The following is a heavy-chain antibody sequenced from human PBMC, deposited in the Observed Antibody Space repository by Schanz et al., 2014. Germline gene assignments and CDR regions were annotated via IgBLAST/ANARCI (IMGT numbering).Heavy chain of an antibody. V-gene: IGHV3-23*04. D-gene: IGHD3-3*01. CDR2: IGVDGTTT. CDR3: VRDSFFAFDY. J-gene: IGHJ4*02. Sequence: EVQLVESGGGLVQPGGSLRLSCAASGFTFSSYGMNWLRQAPGKGLEWVSVIGVDGTTTYYADSVKGRFTISRDNSKNTLYLQMNSLRAEDTAVYYCVRDSFFAFDYWGQGTLVTVSS. CDR1: GFTFSSYG.